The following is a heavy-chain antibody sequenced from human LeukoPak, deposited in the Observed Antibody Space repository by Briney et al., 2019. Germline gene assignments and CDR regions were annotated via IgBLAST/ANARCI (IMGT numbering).Heavy chain of an antibody. CDR2: ISWNSGSI. J-gene: IGHJ4*02. D-gene: IGHD6-19*01. CDR1: GFTFDDYA. CDR3: AKDMGSGWYRSFDY. V-gene: IGHV3-9*01. Sequence: GGSLRLSCAASGFTFDDYAMHWVRQAPGKGLEWVSGISWNSGSIGYADSVKGRFTISRDNAKNSLYLQMNSLRAEDTALYYCAKDMGSGWYRSFDYWGQGTLVTVSS.